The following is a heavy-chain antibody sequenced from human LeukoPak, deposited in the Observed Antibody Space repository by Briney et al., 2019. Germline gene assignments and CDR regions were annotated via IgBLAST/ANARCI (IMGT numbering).Heavy chain of an antibody. CDR3: TRDQMNY. CDR2: IFSNGDT. D-gene: IGHD5-24*01. Sequence: GGSLSLSCLSSEFTFSRNYMLWVRQAPGKGLEWVSLIFSNGDTHYARSVKGRFTISRDTSKNTVSLQMNSLRVEDTAMYYCTRDQMNYWGQGTLVTVSS. CDR1: EFTFSRNY. J-gene: IGHJ4*02. V-gene: IGHV3-53*01.